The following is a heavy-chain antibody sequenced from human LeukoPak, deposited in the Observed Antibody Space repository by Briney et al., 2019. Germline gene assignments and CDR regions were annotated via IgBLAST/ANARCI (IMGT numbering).Heavy chain of an antibody. J-gene: IGHJ3*01. CDR3: ARGIFGMVLNAFDL. D-gene: IGHD3-3*01. CDR1: GGSISSYY. V-gene: IGHV4-59*01. CDR2: ISYGGRT. Sequence: SETLSLTCTVSGGSISSYYCTWIRQPPWRGLEGVGYISYGGRTNYNPSLKSRVTISVDTSTNQFSLKLSSVTAADTAVYYCARGIFGMVLNAFDLWGRGTMVTVSS.